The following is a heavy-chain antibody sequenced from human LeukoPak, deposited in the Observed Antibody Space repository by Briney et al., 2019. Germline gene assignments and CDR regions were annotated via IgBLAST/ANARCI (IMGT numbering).Heavy chain of an antibody. J-gene: IGHJ4*02. Sequence: ASVKVSCQASGYTFTRYDINWVRQATGQGLEWMGWMNTKSGNTGHAQKFQGRVTITRDTSISTVYMELSSLRSEDTAVYYCASPIYDSSGYYYGYWGQGTLVTVSS. CDR1: GYTFTRYD. V-gene: IGHV1-8*03. CDR3: ASPIYDSSGYYYGY. CDR2: MNTKSGNT. D-gene: IGHD3-22*01.